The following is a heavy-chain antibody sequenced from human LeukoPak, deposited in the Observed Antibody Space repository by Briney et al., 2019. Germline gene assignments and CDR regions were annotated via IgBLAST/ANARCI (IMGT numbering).Heavy chain of an antibody. CDR3: AKDRYYYDSSGYYSIWDY. Sequence: PGGSLRLTCAASGFTFSSYSMSWVRQAPGKGLEWVSAISGSGGSTYYADSVKGRFTISRDNSKNTLYLQMNSLRAEDTAVYYCAKDRYYYDSSGYYSIWDYWGQGTLVTVSS. D-gene: IGHD3-22*01. CDR1: GFTFSSYS. CDR2: ISGSGGST. J-gene: IGHJ4*02. V-gene: IGHV3-23*01.